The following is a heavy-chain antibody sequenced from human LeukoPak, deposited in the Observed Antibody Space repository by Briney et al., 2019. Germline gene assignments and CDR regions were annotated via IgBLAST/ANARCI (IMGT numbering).Heavy chain of an antibody. CDR3: VRDLRQQLIGFDY. J-gene: IGHJ4*02. CDR2: ISSSSSII. D-gene: IGHD6-13*01. Sequence: GGSLRLSCAASGFTSGFTFSSYSFNWVRQAPGKGLEWVSYISSSSSIIYSADSVKGRFIISRDNAKNSLYLQMNSLRVEDTAVYYCVRDLRQQLIGFDYWGQGTLVTVSS. V-gene: IGHV3-48*01. CDR1: GFTFSSYS.